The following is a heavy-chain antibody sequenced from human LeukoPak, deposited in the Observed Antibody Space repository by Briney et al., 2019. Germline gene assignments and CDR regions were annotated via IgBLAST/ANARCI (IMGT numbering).Heavy chain of an antibody. J-gene: IGHJ5*02. CDR3: ARGIAAERYNWFDP. CDR1: GGTFSSYA. V-gene: IGHV1-69*13. CDR2: IIPIFGTA. D-gene: IGHD6-13*01. Sequence: ASVKVSCKASGGTFSSYAISWVRQAPGQGLEWMGGIIPIFGTANYAQKFQGRVTITADESTSTAYTELSSLRSEDTAVYYCARGIAAERYNWFDPWGQGTLVTVSS.